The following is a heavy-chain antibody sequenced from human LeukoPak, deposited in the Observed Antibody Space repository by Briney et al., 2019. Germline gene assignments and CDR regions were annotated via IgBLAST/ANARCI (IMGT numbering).Heavy chain of an antibody. CDR3: VRVGSGATRADTLDL. D-gene: IGHD6-19*01. Sequence: GGSLRLSCAASGFTFSAYSMNWVRQAPGEGLEWVSSIGAAGSHIYYADSMKGRFTIPRDNAKSSLFLQMNSLRAEDTGIYYCVRVGSGATRADTLDLWGQGTMVTVSS. J-gene: IGHJ3*01. V-gene: IGHV3-21*01. CDR1: GFTFSAYS. CDR2: IGAAGSHI.